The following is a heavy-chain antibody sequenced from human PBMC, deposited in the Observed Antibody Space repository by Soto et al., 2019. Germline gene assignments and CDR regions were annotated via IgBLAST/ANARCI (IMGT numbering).Heavy chain of an antibody. V-gene: IGHV4-31*03. J-gene: IGHJ4*02. CDR2: IHDSGSS. CDR3: ARSQMATTGPYFDF. Sequence: SETLSLTCTVSGGSISSGGYYWTWIRLHPVRGLEWIGYIHDSGSSFYLPSLKSRVTILLETSKNQFSLNLRSVTAADTAVYYCARSQMATTGPYFDFWGQGTLVTAPQ. CDR1: GGSISSGGYY. D-gene: IGHD1-1*01.